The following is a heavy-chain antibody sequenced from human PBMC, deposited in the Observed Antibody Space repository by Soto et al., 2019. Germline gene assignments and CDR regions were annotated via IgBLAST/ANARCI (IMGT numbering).Heavy chain of an antibody. V-gene: IGHV4-39*01. CDR1: GGSISSSSYY. CDR2: IYYSGST. Sequence: QLQLQESGPGLVKPSETLSLTCTVSGGSISSSSYYWGWIRQPPGKGLEWIGSIYYSGSTYYNPSLKSRVTISVDTSKNQFSLKLSSVTAADTAVYYCASGGSSYWYFDLWGRGTLVTVSS. D-gene: IGHD2-15*01. CDR3: ASGGSSYWYFDL. J-gene: IGHJ2*01.